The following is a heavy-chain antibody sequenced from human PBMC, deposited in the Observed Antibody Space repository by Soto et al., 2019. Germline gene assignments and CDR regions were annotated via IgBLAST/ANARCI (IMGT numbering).Heavy chain of an antibody. J-gene: IGHJ4*02. CDR1: GFTLSSIS. CDR2: ISITTNYI. Sequence: WRSRTRSWSPCGFTLSSISIKWVRQLPGKGLEWVSSISITTNYIYYGDSMKGRFTISRDNAKNSLYLEMNSLRAEDTAVYYCARESEDLSSNFDYWGQGTLVTVSS. V-gene: IGHV3-21*06. CDR3: ARESEDLSSNFDY.